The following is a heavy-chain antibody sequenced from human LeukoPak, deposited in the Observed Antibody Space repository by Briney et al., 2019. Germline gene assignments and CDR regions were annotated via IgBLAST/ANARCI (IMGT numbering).Heavy chain of an antibody. CDR1: GFTFGSYA. V-gene: IGHV3-23*01. CDR3: ARELVSSGTGYFDL. CDR2: ISGSGDST. D-gene: IGHD3-10*01. Sequence: GGSLRLSCAASGFTFGSYAMSWVRQAPGKGLEWVSAISGSGDSTYYADSVKGRFTISRDNSKNTLYLQMNSLRAEDTAVYYCARELVSSGTGYFDLWGRGTLVTVSS. J-gene: IGHJ2*01.